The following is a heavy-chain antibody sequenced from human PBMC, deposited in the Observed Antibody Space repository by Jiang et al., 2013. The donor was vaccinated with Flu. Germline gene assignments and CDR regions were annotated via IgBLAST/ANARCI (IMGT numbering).Heavy chain of an antibody. V-gene: IGHV4-34*01. CDR3: ARGPVRGVIMT. CDR1: GGSFSGYY. J-gene: IGHJ5*02. CDR2: INHSGST. Sequence: LLKPSETLSLTCAVYGGSFSGYYWSWIRQPPGKGLEWIGEINHSGSTNYNPSLKSRVTISVDTSKNQFSLKLSSVTAADTAVYYCARGPVRGVIMTWGQGTLVTVSS. D-gene: IGHD3-10*01.